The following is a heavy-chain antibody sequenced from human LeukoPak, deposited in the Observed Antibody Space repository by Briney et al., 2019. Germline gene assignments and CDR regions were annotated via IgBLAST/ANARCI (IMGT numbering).Heavy chain of an antibody. CDR3: ARLWDCSSTSCYEDYFDY. V-gene: IGHV1-3*01. Sequence: ASVKVSCKASGYTFTSYAMHWVRQAPGQRLEWMGWINAGNGNTKYSQKFQGRVTITRDTSASTAYMELSSLRSEDTAVYYCARLWDCSSTSCYEDYFDYWGQGTLVTVSS. CDR2: INAGNGNT. CDR1: GYTFTSYA. J-gene: IGHJ4*02. D-gene: IGHD2-2*01.